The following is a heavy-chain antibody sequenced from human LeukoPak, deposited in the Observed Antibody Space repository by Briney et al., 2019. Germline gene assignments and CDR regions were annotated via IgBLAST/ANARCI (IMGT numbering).Heavy chain of an antibody. CDR3: ARITHAHAAPPYYFDY. Sequence: PGGSLRLSCAASGFTFDDYGMSWVRQAPGKGLEWVSGINWNGGSTGYADSVKGRFTISRDNAKNSLYLQMNSLRAEDTALYYCARITHAHAAPPYYFDYWGQGTLVTVSS. J-gene: IGHJ4*02. CDR1: GFTFDDYG. V-gene: IGHV3-20*04. D-gene: IGHD3-10*01. CDR2: INWNGGST.